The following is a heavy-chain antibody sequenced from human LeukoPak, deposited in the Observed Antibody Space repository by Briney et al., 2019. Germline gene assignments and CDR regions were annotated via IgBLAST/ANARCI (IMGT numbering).Heavy chain of an antibody. CDR2: INHSGST. Sequence: SETLSLTCAVYGGSFSGYYWSWIRQPPGKGLEWIGEINHSGSTNYNPPLKSRVTISVDTSKNQFSLKLSSVTAADTAVYYCASGTLTGTYGMDVWGQGTTVTVSS. J-gene: IGHJ6*02. CDR1: GGSFSGYY. V-gene: IGHV4-34*01. CDR3: ASGTLTGTYGMDV. D-gene: IGHD1-20*01.